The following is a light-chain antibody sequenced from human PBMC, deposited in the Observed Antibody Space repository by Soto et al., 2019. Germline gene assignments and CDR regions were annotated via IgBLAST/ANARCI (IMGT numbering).Light chain of an antibody. J-gene: IGLJ1*01. Sequence: QSVLTQPASVSGSPGQSITISCTGTSNDVGGYNYVSWYQQHPGKAPKLMIYDVINRPSGISNRFSGFKSGNTASLTISGLQAEDEADYYCSSYSSLTTKNVFGTGTKVTVL. CDR2: DVI. V-gene: IGLV2-14*01. CDR1: SNDVGGYNY. CDR3: SSYSSLTTKNV.